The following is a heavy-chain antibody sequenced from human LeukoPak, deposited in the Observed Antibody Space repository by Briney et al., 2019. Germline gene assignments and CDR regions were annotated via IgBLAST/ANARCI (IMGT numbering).Heavy chain of an antibody. CDR2: IYPGDSDT. CDR1: GYSFTSYW. CDR3: ARHGYSNYAYYYYMDV. Sequence: GESLKISCKGLGYSFTSYWIGWVRQMPGKGLEGMGIIYPGDSDTRYSPSFQGQVTISADKSISTAYLQWSSLKASDTAMYYCARHGYSNYAYYYYMDVWGKGTTVTVS. J-gene: IGHJ6*03. D-gene: IGHD4-11*01. V-gene: IGHV5-51*01.